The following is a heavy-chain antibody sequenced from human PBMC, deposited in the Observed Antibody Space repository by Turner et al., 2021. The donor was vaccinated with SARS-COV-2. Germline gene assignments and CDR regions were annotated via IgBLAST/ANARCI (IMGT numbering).Heavy chain of an antibody. V-gene: IGHV4-39*01. Sequence: QLQLQESGPGLVKPSETLSLTCTFSGGPISSSNYYWGWIRQPPGKGLEWIGSIYYSGSTYYNPSLKSRVTISVDTSKNQFSLKLSSVTAADTAVYYCARLLNPGSYYYYYYGMDVWGQGTTVTVSS. CDR2: IYYSGST. CDR3: ARLLNPGSYYYYYYGMDV. D-gene: IGHD3-10*01. CDR1: GGPISSSNYY. J-gene: IGHJ6*02.